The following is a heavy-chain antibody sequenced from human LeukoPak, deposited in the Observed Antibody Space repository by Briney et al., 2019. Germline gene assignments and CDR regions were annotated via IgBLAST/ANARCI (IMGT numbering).Heavy chain of an antibody. Sequence: ASVKVSCKASGYTFTDHYIHWVRQAPGQGLEWMGIINPSGGSTSYAQKFQGRVTMTRDMSTSTVYMELSSLRSEDTAVYYCARALRKRTPTSGAFDIWGQGTMVTVSS. CDR2: INPSGGST. J-gene: IGHJ3*02. CDR3: ARALRKRTPTSGAFDI. V-gene: IGHV1-46*01. D-gene: IGHD1-14*01. CDR1: GYTFTDHY.